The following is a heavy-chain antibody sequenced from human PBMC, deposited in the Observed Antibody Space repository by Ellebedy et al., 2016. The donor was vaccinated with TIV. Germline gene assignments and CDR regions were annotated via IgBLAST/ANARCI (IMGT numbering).Heavy chain of an antibody. Sequence: SGPTLVXPTETLTLTCTVSGFSLSNARMGVSWIRQPPGKALEWLAHIFSNDEKSYSTSLKSRLTISKDTSKSQVVLTMTNMDPVDTATYYCAHSLTPTTPMYYFDYWGQGTLVTVSS. CDR1: GFSLSNARMG. D-gene: IGHD3-10*02. J-gene: IGHJ4*01. CDR3: AHSLTPTTPMYYFDY. V-gene: IGHV2-26*01. CDR2: IFSNDEK.